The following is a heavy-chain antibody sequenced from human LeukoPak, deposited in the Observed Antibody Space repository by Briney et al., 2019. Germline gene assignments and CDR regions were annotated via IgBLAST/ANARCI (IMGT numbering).Heavy chain of an antibody. CDR2: IYYSGST. D-gene: IGHD3-22*01. Sequence: SETMCLTCTVSVGNISSYYCCWIRHPPWKGREWIGYIYYSGSTNYNPSLKSRVTISVDTSKNQFSLKLSSVTAADTAVYYCARGDDSSGWYAFDIWGQGTMVTVSS. CDR1: VGNISSYY. V-gene: IGHV4-59*01. CDR3: ARGDDSSGWYAFDI. J-gene: IGHJ3*02.